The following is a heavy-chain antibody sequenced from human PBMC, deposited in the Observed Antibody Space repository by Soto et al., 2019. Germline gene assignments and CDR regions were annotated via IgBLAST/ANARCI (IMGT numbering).Heavy chain of an antibody. D-gene: IGHD3-9*01. CDR1: GFTFSNAW. J-gene: IGHJ6*02. V-gene: IGHV3-15*01. CDR2: IKSKTDGGTT. CDR3: TTDLLRALRYFDWLSRDYYYYYGMDV. Sequence: PGGSLRLSCAASGFTFSNAWMSWVRQAPGKGLEWVGRIKSKTDGGTTDYAAPVKGRFTISRDDSKNTLYLQMNSLKTEDTAVYYCTTDLLRALRYFDWLSRDYYYYYGMDVWGQGTTVTVSS.